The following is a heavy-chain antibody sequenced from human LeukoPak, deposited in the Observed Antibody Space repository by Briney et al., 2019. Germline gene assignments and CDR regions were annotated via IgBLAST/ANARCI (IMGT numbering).Heavy chain of an antibody. Sequence: ASVTVSCKASGYTFTSYGISWVRQAPGQGLEWTGWISAYNGNTNYAQKLQGRVTMTTDTSTSTAYMELRSLRSDDTAVYYCAREGASSSWYYFDYWGQGTLVTVSS. J-gene: IGHJ4*02. CDR2: ISAYNGNT. CDR1: GYTFTSYG. CDR3: AREGASSSWYYFDY. D-gene: IGHD6-13*01. V-gene: IGHV1-18*01.